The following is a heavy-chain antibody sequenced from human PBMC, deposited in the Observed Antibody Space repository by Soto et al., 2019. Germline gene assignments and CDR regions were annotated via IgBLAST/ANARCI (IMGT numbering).Heavy chain of an antibody. D-gene: IGHD3-3*02. CDR2: IFYLGSS. Sequence: PSETLSLPCTVSGDAIISSGFFWGWVRQPPGKGLEWIGSIFYLGSSYYNPSLKSRVTMSVDTSKNQFSLRLRSVTAADTALYFCARHSLALRKNNWFDPWGQGIMVTVSS. V-gene: IGHV4-39*01. CDR3: ARHSLALRKNNWFDP. CDR1: GDAIISSGFF. J-gene: IGHJ5*02.